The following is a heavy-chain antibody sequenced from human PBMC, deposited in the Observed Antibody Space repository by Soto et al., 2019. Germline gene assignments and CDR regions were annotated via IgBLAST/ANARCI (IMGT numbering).Heavy chain of an antibody. CDR1: GYNFTSYW. J-gene: IGHJ4*02. Sequence: GYNFTSYWIDWVRQMTGKSLKKMGIVDPGDYETRNSPTFQGQVTISADKSISTAYLQWSSLKASDTAMYYCARLIAAAGTGGYWGQGTLVTV. CDR2: VDPGDYET. CDR3: ARLIAAAGTGGY. V-gene: IGHV5-51*01. D-gene: IGHD6-13*01.